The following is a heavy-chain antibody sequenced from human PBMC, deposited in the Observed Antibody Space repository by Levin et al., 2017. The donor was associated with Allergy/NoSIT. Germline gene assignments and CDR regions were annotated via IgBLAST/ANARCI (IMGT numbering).Heavy chain of an antibody. CDR1: GGSISSYY. CDR3: ARELVGATTRLWYFDL. CDR2: IYYSGST. D-gene: IGHD1-26*01. V-gene: IGHV4-59*01. Sequence: PGGSLRLSCTVSGGSISSYYWSWIRQPPGKGLEWIGYIYYSGSTNYNPSLKSRVTISVDTSKNQFSLKLSSVTAADTAVYYCARELVGATTRLWYFDLWGRGTLVTVSS. J-gene: IGHJ2*01.